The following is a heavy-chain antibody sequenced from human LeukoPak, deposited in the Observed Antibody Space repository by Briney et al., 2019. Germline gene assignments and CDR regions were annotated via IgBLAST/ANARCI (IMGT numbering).Heavy chain of an antibody. CDR2: ISGSGGST. D-gene: IGHD2-2*01. V-gene: IGHV3-23*01. J-gene: IGHJ3*02. CDR3: AKETRPVPGGASDI. CDR1: GFTFSNSA. Sequence: GGSLRLSCAASGFTFSNSAMSWVRQAPGKGLEWVSAISGSGGSTNYADSVKGRFTISRDNSKNTLYLQMNSLRAEDTALYYCAKETRPVPGGASDIWGQGSMVVVSS.